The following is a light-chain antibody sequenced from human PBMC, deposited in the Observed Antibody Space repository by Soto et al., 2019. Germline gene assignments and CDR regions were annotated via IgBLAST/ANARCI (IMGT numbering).Light chain of an antibody. V-gene: IGKV3-11*01. J-gene: IGKJ1*01. CDR3: QQLTDWPPQWT. Sequence: EVVLTQSPDTLSLPPGERATLSCRASQSISSYLAWYQQKPGQAPRLLIYDASSRATGIPARFSGSGSGTDFTLTLSRREPEDFAVYYCQQLTDWPPQWTFGQGTKVELK. CDR2: DAS. CDR1: QSISSY.